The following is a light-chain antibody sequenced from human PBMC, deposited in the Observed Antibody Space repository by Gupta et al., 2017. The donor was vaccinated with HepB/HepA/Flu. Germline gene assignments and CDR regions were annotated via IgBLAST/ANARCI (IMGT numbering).Light chain of an antibody. Sequence: QSALPQRASVSGPPGQSISLPCPGTNSDIGRYPYVSWYQQHPDKAPKLIIYDVNKRPSGVSDRFSGSKSGTTASLTISGLQAEDEATYYCSSYTTSGAYVVLGGGTKVTVL. V-gene: IGLV2-14*03. CDR2: DVN. CDR1: NSDIGRYPY. J-gene: IGLJ2*01. CDR3: SSYTTSGAYVV.